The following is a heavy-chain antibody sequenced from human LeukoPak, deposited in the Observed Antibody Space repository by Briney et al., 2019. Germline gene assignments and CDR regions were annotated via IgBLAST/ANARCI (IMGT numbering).Heavy chain of an antibody. Sequence: SETLSLTCTVSGGSISSYYWSWIRQPPGKGLEWIGYIYYSGSTNYNPSLKSRVTISVDTSKNQFSLKLSSATAADTAVYYCARVENWFDPWGQGTLVTVSS. J-gene: IGHJ5*02. CDR2: IYYSGST. V-gene: IGHV4-59*01. CDR3: ARVENWFDP. D-gene: IGHD5-24*01. CDR1: GGSISSYY.